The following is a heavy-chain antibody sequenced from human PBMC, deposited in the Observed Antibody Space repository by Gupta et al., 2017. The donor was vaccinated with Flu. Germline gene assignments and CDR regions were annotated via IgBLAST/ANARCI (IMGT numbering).Heavy chain of an antibody. CDR2: INHSGST. V-gene: IGHV4-34*01. J-gene: IGHJ4*02. D-gene: IGHD6-13*01. CDR1: GGSFSGYY. Sequence: QVQLRQWGAGLLKPSATLSLTCAVYGGSFSGYYWSWIRQPPGKGLEWIGEINHSGSTNYNPSLKSRVTISVDTSKNQFSLKLSSVTAADTAVYYCARDTAAAGTSHWGQGTLVTVSS. CDR3: ARDTAAAGTSH.